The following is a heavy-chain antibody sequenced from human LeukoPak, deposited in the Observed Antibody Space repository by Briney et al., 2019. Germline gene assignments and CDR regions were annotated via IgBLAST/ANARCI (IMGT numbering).Heavy chain of an antibody. V-gene: IGHV1-18*01. CDR3: ARSGCSAGSCYSQTVRFDS. J-gene: IGHJ4*02. Sequence: VASVKVSCKASGGTFSSYAISWVRQAPGEGLEWMAWISAYNGNTDYAQKFQGRVTVTADTSTSTAYMELRSLRSDDTAVYYCARSGCSAGSCYSQTVRFDSWGQGTLVTVSS. CDR1: GGTFSSYA. CDR2: ISAYNGNT. D-gene: IGHD2-15*01.